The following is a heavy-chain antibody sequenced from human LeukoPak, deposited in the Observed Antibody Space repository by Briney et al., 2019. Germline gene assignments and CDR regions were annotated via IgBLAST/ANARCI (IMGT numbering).Heavy chain of an antibody. D-gene: IGHD3-22*01. V-gene: IGHV1-69*05. CDR1: GGTFSSYA. CDR3: ARDDYYYDSSGYLDY. CDR2: IIPIFGTA. J-gene: IGHJ4*02. Sequence: SVKVSCKASGGTFSSYAISWVRQAPGQGLEWMGRIIPIFGTANYAQKFQGRVTITTDESTSTAYMEMSSLRSEDTAVYYCARDDYYYDSSGYLDYWGQGTLVTVSS.